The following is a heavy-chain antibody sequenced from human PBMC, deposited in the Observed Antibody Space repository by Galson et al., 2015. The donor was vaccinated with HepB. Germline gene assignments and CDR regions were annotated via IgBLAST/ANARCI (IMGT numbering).Heavy chain of an antibody. CDR1: GFTFDDYT. V-gene: IGHV3-43*01. Sequence: SLRLSCAASGFTFDDYTMHWVRQAPGKGLEWVSLINWNSATTYYAASVKGRFTVSRDNNKNSLYLQMNDLRREDTALYFCARDNNGDFWNGYYREWCLDPWGQGTLVTVSS. D-gene: IGHD3-3*01. J-gene: IGHJ5*02. CDR3: ARDNNGDFWNGYYREWCLDP. CDR2: INWNSATT.